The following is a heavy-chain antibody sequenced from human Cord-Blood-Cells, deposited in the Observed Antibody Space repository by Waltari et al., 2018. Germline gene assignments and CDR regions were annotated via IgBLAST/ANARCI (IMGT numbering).Heavy chain of an antibody. V-gene: IGHV4-34*01. CDR1: GGSFSGYH. CDR2: INHSGST. D-gene: IGHD3-10*01. Sequence: QVQLQQWGAGLVKPSETLSLTCAVYGGSFSGYHWSWIRQPPGKGLEWIGEINHSGSTNYNPSLKSRVTISVDTSKNQFSLKLSSVTAADTAVYHCAQLKNSGSYYNYFDYWGQGTLVTVSS. J-gene: IGHJ4*02. CDR3: AQLKNSGSYYNYFDY.